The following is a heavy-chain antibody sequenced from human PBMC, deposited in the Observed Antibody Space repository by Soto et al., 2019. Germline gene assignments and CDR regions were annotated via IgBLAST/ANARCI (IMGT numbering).Heavy chain of an antibody. J-gene: IGHJ6*02. CDR3: VMVDNYVTPTPQDV. D-gene: IGHD3-16*01. V-gene: IGHV1-18*01. Sequence: QVQLVQSGDEVKKPGASLKASCKALGYIFANNGIAWVRQAPGQGLEGMGWISPYTGNTHSASKVQGRLTMTTDTSTSTAYMDLGSLTSDDTAVYYCVMVDNYVTPTPQDVWGQGTTVTVSS. CDR1: GYIFANNG. CDR2: ISPYTGNT.